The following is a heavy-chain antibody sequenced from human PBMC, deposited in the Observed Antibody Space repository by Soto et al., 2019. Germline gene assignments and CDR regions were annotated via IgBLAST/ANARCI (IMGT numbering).Heavy chain of an antibody. D-gene: IGHD2-2*01. Sequence: QVHLQESGPGLVKPSGTLSLTCAVFGGSFSRNNWWSWVRQPPGKGLEWIGEIYDSGSTDYNPSLKSRVTISVDTSKNPFSLRLTSVTAADTAVYYCASITRPAYWGQGTLVTVSS. V-gene: IGHV4-4*02. CDR1: GGSFSRNNW. CDR3: ASITRPAY. CDR2: IYDSGST. J-gene: IGHJ4*02.